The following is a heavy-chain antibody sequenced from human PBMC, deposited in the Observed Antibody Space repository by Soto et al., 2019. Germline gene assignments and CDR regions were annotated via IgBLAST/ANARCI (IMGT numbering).Heavy chain of an antibody. J-gene: IGHJ4*02. CDR3: ATTGSGWLYFDY. Sequence: ASVKVSCKASGYTFTSYAMHWVRQAPGQRLEWMGWINAGNGNTKYSQKFQGRVTITRDTSASTAYMELSSLRSEDTAVYYCATTGSGWLYFDYWGQGTLVTVSS. V-gene: IGHV1-3*01. CDR1: GYTFTSYA. CDR2: INAGNGNT. D-gene: IGHD6-19*01.